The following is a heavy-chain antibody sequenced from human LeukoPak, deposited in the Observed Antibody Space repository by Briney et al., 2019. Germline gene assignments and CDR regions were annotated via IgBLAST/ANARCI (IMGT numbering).Heavy chain of an antibody. CDR2: IYYSGST. J-gene: IGHJ4*02. CDR1: GGSISSSSYY. D-gene: IGHD1-26*01. V-gene: IGHV4-39*01. CDR3: ARLSSGSYLPRY. Sequence: PSETLSLTCTVSGGSISSSSYYWGWIRQPPGTGLEWIGSIYYSGSTYYNPSLKSRVTISVDTSKNQFSLKLSSVTAADTAVYYCARLSSGSYLPRYWGQGTLVTVSS.